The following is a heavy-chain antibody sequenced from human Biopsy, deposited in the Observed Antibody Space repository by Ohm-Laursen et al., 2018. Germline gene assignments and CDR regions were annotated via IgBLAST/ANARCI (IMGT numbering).Heavy chain of an antibody. J-gene: IGHJ4*02. CDR2: IRSSGYGGTA. CDR1: GFSFDNYG. Sequence: SLRLSCTASGFSFDNYGMKWFRQGPGKGLEWVGLIRSSGYGGTADYAASVKGRFTISRDDSKSFAYLQMTSLRNEDTAVYFCAREGLGTTADYWGQGILVTVSS. V-gene: IGHV3-49*03. D-gene: IGHD1/OR15-1a*01. CDR3: AREGLGTTADY.